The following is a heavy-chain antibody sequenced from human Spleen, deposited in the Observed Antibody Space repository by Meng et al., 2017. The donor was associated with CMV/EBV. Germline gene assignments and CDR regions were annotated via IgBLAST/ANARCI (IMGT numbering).Heavy chain of an antibody. CDR3: AKSMSPHYYYYGMDV. Sequence: LSLTCAASGFTFDDYAMHWVRQAPGKGLEWVSGISWNSGSIGYADSVKGRFTISRDNAKNSLYLQMNSLRAEDTALYYCAKSMSPHYYYYGMDVWGQGTTVTVSS. V-gene: IGHV3-9*01. CDR1: GFTFDDYA. J-gene: IGHJ6*02. CDR2: ISWNSGSI.